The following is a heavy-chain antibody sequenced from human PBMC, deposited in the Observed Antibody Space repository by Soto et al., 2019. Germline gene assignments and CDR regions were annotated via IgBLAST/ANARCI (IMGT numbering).Heavy chain of an antibody. CDR2: IWYDGSNK. V-gene: IGHV3-33*01. CDR3: ARVDGSGSYYRPLYYYYGMDV. J-gene: IGHJ6*02. D-gene: IGHD3-10*01. CDR1: GFTFSSYG. Sequence: QVQLVESGGGVVQPGRSLRLSCAASGFTFSSYGMHWVRQAPGKGLEWVAVIWYDGSNKYYADSVKGRFTISRDNSKNTLYLQMNSRRAEDTAVYYCARVDGSGSYYRPLYYYYGMDVWGQGTTVTVSS.